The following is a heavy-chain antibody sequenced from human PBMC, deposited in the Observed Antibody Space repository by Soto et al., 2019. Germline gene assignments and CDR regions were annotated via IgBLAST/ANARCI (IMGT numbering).Heavy chain of an antibody. D-gene: IGHD2-15*01. Sequence: GGSLRLSCAASGFTFSSYAMSWVRQAPGKGLEWVSAISGSGGSTYYAYSVKGRFTISRDNSKNTLYLQMNSLRAEDTAVYYCSKRYLRGYCSCGSCYFDYWGQGTLVTVSS. CDR1: GFTFSSYA. J-gene: IGHJ4*02. CDR3: SKRYLRGYCSCGSCYFDY. CDR2: ISGSGGST. V-gene: IGHV3-23*01.